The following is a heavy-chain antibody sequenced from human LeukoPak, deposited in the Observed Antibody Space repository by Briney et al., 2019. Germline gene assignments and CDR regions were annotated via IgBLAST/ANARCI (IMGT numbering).Heavy chain of an antibody. V-gene: IGHV4-34*01. D-gene: IGHD3-10*01. CDR1: GGSFSGYY. CDR3: ARYYGSGSHYRRFDY. CDR2: INHSGST. J-gene: IGHJ4*02. Sequence: ASETLSLTCAVYGGSFSGYYWSWIRQPPGKGLEWIGEINHSGSTSYNPSLKSRVTISVDTSKNQFSLKLSSVTAADTAVHYCARYYGSGSHYRRFDYWGQGTLVTVSS.